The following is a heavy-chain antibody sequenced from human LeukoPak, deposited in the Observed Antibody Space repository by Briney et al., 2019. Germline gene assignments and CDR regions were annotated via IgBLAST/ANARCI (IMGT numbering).Heavy chain of an antibody. J-gene: IGHJ4*02. Sequence: PGGSLRLSCAASGISFSDYYMSWIRQAPGKGLEWVSDISSGSTYTNYADSVKGRFTIFRDNAKNSLYLQMNSLRTEDTAVYYCARALRMATIPGVNMNYFDYWGQGTLVTVSS. D-gene: IGHD5-24*01. V-gene: IGHV3-11*05. CDR3: ARALRMATIPGVNMNYFDY. CDR1: GISFSDYY. CDR2: ISSGSTYT.